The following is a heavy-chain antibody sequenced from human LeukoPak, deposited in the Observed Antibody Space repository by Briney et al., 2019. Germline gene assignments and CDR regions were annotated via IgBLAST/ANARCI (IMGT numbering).Heavy chain of an antibody. J-gene: IGHJ4*02. CDR1: RYSISSGYY. CDR2: IYHSGST. D-gene: IGHD3-10*01. Sequence: SETLSLTCTVSRYSISSGYYWGWILQPAGKGLEWIVSIYHSGSTYYNPSLKSRVTISVDTSKNQFSLKLSSVTAADTAVYYCARGGDDSGSYFDYWGQGTLVTVSS. V-gene: IGHV4-38-2*02. CDR3: ARGGDDSGSYFDY.